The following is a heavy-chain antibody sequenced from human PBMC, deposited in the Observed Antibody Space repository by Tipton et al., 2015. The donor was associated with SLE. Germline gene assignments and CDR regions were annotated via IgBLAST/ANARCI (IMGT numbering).Heavy chain of an antibody. CDR2: ISSSSSYI. J-gene: IGHJ6*02. V-gene: IGHV3-21*01. CDR3: TSGRTGDYYYGMDV. D-gene: IGHD1-26*01. CDR1: GFTFSIYS. Sequence: SLRLSCAASGFTFSIYSMNWVRQAPGKGLEWVSSISSSSSYIYYADSVKGRFTISRDNANNSLYLQMNSLRAEDTAVYYCTSGRTGDYYYGMDVWGQGTTVTVSS.